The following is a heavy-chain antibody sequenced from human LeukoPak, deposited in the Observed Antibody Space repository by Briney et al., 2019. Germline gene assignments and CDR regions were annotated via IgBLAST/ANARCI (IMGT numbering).Heavy chain of an antibody. V-gene: IGHV3-23*01. D-gene: IGHD6-13*01. J-gene: IGHJ4*02. CDR2: ISGDGGST. CDR1: GFTFSSYA. CDR3: AKRGSSWDFDY. Sequence: GGSLRLSCAASGFTFSSYAMSWVRQAPGKGLEWVSAISGDGGSTYFADSVKGRFTISRGNSKNTLYLQMNNLRAEDTAVYYCAKRGSSWDFDYWGQGTLVTVSS.